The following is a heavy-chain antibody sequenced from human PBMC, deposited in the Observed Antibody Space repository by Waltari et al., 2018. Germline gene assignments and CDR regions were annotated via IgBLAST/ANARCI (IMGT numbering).Heavy chain of an antibody. Sequence: DVKPVESGGGLVQPGGSLRLPCEVSGFRTDWMDWVRQAPGKGLQWVANINEDGGEKYYLDSVKGRFTISRDNAKKLVYLEMNTLRAEDTATYYCSKRLEIWGRGTMVAVS. CDR1: GFRTDW. CDR3: SKRLEI. V-gene: IGHV3-7*01. CDR2: INEDGGEK. J-gene: IGHJ3*02.